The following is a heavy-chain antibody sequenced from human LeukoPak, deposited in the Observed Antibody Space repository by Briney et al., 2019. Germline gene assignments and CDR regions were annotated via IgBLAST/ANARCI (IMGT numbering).Heavy chain of an antibody. D-gene: IGHD4-23*01. CDR1: GYTLTELS. CDR3: ARPFIETPSLGALDY. Sequence: GASVKVSCKVSGYTLTELSMHWVRQAPGQGLEWMGWINPDSGGTNYAQNFQGRVTMTRDTSISTAYMELSRLRSDDTAVYYCARPFIETPSLGALDYWGQGTLVTVSS. CDR2: INPDSGGT. V-gene: IGHV1-2*02. J-gene: IGHJ4*02.